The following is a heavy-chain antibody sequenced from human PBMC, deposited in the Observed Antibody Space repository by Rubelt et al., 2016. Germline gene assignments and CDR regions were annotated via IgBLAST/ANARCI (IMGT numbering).Heavy chain of an antibody. D-gene: IGHD3-9*01. V-gene: IGHV3-30*19. Sequence: GMHWVRQAPGKGLEWVAVISYDGSNKYYADSVKGRFTISRDNSKNTLYLQMNSLRAEDTAVYYCARDNARYFDWTARLGNYYYYYGMDVWGQGTTVTVSS. J-gene: IGHJ6*02. CDR3: ARDNARYFDWTARLGNYYYYYGMDV. CDR2: ISYDGSNK.